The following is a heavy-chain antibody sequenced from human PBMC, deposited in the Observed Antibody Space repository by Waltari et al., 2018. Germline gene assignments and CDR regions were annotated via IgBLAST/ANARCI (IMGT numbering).Heavy chain of an antibody. D-gene: IGHD3-22*01. V-gene: IGHV1-69*12. Sequence: QVQLVQSGAEVKKPGSSVKVSCKASGGTFSSYAISWVRQATGQGLEWMGGIIPIFGTANYAQKFKGRVTITADESTSTAYMELSSLRSEDTAVYYCASGGEYYYDSSGYPATYGMDVWGQGTTVTVSS. J-gene: IGHJ6*02. CDR2: IIPIFGTA. CDR1: GGTFSSYA. CDR3: ASGGEYYYDSSGYPATYGMDV.